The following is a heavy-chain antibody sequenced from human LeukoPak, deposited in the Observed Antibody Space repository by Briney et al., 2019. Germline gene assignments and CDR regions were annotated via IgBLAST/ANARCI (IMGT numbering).Heavy chain of an antibody. Sequence: GGSLRLSCAASGFIFNNYAMSWVRHAPGRGLEWVSSISTTGSTTYYADSVRGRFTISRDNSHNTLSLQMDSLTAATTAVYSCATYDIWTTYYAFQYWGQGTLVSVSS. CDR1: GFIFNNYA. CDR3: ATYDIWTTYYAFQY. D-gene: IGHD3-9*01. J-gene: IGHJ4*02. V-gene: IGHV3-23*01. CDR2: ISTTGSTT.